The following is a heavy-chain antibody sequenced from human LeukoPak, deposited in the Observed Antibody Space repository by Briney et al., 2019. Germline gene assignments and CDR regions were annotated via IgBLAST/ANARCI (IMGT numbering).Heavy chain of an antibody. CDR2: IYPGDSDT. V-gene: IGHV5-51*01. J-gene: IGHJ6*02. CDR1: GYSFTNYW. Sequence: GESLQIYSKGSGYSFTNYWIVWVRPMPGKGLEWMGIIYPGDSDTRYSPSFQGQVTISADKSMSTTYLQWSSLKASDTAMYYFARLGNSNPYYYCMYVWGQGTTVTVSS. CDR3: ARLGNSNPYYYCMYV. D-gene: IGHD4-11*01.